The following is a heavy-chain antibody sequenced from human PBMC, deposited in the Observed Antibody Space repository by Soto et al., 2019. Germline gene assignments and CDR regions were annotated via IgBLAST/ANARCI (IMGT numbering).Heavy chain of an antibody. CDR2: IVVGSGNT. D-gene: IGHD6-13*01. CDR3: AAASSSWSGSDY. V-gene: IGHV1-58*01. Sequence: QMQLVQSGPEVKRPGTSVKVSCKASGFTFSSSAVQWVRQARGQRLEWIGWIVVGSGNTNYAQKFQERVTVTRDMSTRQAYMELSSLRSEDTAVYYCAAASSSWSGSDYWGQGTLVTVSS. CDR1: GFTFSSSA. J-gene: IGHJ4*01.